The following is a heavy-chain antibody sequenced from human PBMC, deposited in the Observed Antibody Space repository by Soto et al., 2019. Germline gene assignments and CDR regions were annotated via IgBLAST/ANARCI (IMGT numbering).Heavy chain of an antibody. CDR2: ISGSGDNT. Sequence: EVQLLESGGGLVQPGGSLRLSCASSGFTFSSYALNWVRQAPGKGLEWVSVISGSGDNTYYADAVKGRFTISRDNSKNTLYLQMNSLSAEDTAVYYCAKDLGTDDFWSAYYTYYYMDVWRKGTTVTASS. CDR3: AKDLGTDDFWSAYYTYYYMDV. CDR1: GFTFSSYA. J-gene: IGHJ6*03. V-gene: IGHV3-23*01. D-gene: IGHD3-3*01.